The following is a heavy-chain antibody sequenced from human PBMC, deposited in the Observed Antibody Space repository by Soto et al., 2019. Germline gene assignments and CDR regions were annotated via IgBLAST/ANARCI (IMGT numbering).Heavy chain of an antibody. Sequence: LSLTCNVSGGSISSYYWGWIRQPPGKGLEWIGSIYYSGSTSYNPSLKSRVTISVDTPKNQFSLKVTSVTAADTAVYYCARVPEVGVTTRWWFDPWGQGTLVTVSS. CDR3: ARVPEVGVTTRWWFDP. CDR2: IYYSGST. V-gene: IGHV4-39*07. D-gene: IGHD1-26*01. J-gene: IGHJ5*02. CDR1: GGSISSYY.